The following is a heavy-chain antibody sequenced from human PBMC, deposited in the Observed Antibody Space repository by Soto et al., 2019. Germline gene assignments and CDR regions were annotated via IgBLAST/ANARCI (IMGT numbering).Heavy chain of an antibody. J-gene: IGHJ5*02. D-gene: IGHD2-2*01. CDR1: GGSFSGYY. CDR3: ARGGPTALRGTSPVRWFDP. CDR2: INHSGST. Sequence: QVQLQQWGAGLLKPSETLSLTCAVYGGSFSGYYWSWIRQPPGKGLEWIGEINHSGSTNYNPSLKSRSTISVATSTNQFSLKLSSVTAADTAVYYCARGGPTALRGTSPVRWFDPWGQGTLVTVSS. V-gene: IGHV4-34*01.